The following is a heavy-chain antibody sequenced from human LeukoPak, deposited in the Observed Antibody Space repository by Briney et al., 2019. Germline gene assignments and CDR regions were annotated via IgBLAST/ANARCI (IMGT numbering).Heavy chain of an antibody. J-gene: IGHJ5*02. Sequence: GGSLRLSCTASGFTFSTHSMNWVRQAPGKGLEWVSSIGGSSSSMFYAGSVKGRFTISRDTAKNSLYLQMNSLRVEDTAIYYCARELADGSQRFDPWGQGTLVTVSS. V-gene: IGHV3-21*01. CDR2: IGGSSSSM. D-gene: IGHD3-10*01. CDR1: GFTFSTHS. CDR3: ARELADGSQRFDP.